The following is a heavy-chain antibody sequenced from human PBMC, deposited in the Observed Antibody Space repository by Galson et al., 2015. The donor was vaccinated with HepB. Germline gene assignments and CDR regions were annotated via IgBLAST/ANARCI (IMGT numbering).Heavy chain of an antibody. CDR1: GYTFTGYY. Sequence: SVKVSCKASGYTFTGYYMHWVRQAPGQGLEWMGWINPNSGGTNYAQKFQGRVTMTRDTSISTAYMELSRLRSDDTAVYYCARDRGAGWPSDAFDIWGQGTMVTVSS. D-gene: IGHD3-10*01. V-gene: IGHV1-2*02. CDR2: INPNSGGT. J-gene: IGHJ3*02. CDR3: ARDRGAGWPSDAFDI.